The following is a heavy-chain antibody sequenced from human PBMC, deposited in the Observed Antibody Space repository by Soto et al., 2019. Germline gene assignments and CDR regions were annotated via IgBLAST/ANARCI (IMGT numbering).Heavy chain of an antibody. CDR1: GGSISSYY. D-gene: IGHD3-22*01. CDR2: ILYSGST. J-gene: IGHJ4*02. Sequence: SETLSLTCTVSGGSISSYYWSWIRQPPGKGLEWIGYILYSGSTNYNPSLKSRLTISVDTSKNQFSLKLTSVTAADTAVYYCARAQGYFYDSSGYRFDYWGQGTLVTVSS. V-gene: IGHV4-59*01. CDR3: ARAQGYFYDSSGYRFDY.